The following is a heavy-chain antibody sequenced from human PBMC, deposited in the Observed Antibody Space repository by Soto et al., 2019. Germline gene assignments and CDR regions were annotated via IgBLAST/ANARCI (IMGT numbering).Heavy chain of an antibody. CDR3: ARCYCSLGSCYTCWHFDL. CDR2: VGPYNGNT. CDR1: VYTFTNYG. J-gene: IGHJ2*01. V-gene: IGHV1-18*04. D-gene: IGHD2-15*01. Sequence: QVQLVQSGAEVKKPGASVRVSCKASVYTFTNYGISWVRQAPGQGLEWMGWVGPYNGNTDHAQNFQGRVTMTTHTSTNTAYMELGSLRSDDTALYYCARCYCSLGSCYTCWHFDLWGRGTLVTVSS.